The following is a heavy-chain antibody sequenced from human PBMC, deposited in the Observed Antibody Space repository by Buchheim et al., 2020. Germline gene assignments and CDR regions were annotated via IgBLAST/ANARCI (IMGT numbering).Heavy chain of an antibody. CDR3: ARDRDTARYYYYGMDV. D-gene: IGHD5-18*01. J-gene: IGHJ6*02. V-gene: IGHV4-59*01. CDR2: IYYSGST. Sequence: QVQLQESGPGLVKPSETLSLTCTVSGGSISSYYWSWIRQPPGKGLEWIGYIYYSGSTNYNPSLKSRVTISVDTSKNQFSLKLSSVTAADTAVYYCARDRDTARYYYYGMDVWGQGTT. CDR1: GGSISSYY.